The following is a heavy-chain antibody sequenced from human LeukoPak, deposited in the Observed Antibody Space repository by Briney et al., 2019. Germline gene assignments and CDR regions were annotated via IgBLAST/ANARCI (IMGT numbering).Heavy chain of an antibody. Sequence: ASVKVSCKASGYTFTSYYMHWVRQAPGQGLEWMGIINTSGGSTSYAQKFQGRVTMTRDTSTSTVYMELSSLRSEDTAVYYCARDCLIAAAGSYFDYWGQGTLVTVSS. J-gene: IGHJ4*02. CDR2: INTSGGST. CDR3: ARDCLIAAAGSYFDY. D-gene: IGHD6-13*01. CDR1: GYTFTSYY. V-gene: IGHV1-46*01.